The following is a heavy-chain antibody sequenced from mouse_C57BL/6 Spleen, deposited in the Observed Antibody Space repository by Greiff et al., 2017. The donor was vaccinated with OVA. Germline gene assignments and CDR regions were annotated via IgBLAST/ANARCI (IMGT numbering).Heavy chain of an antibody. CDR1: GYTFTSYW. J-gene: IGHJ4*01. V-gene: IGHV1-64*01. D-gene: IGHD1-1*01. Sequence: QVQLQQPGAELVKPGASVKLSCKASGYTFTSYWMHWVKQRPGQGLEWIGMIHPNSGSTNYNEKFKSKATLTVDKSSSTAYMQLSSLTSEDSAVYYCASSITTVVAKGNPYYAMDYWGQGTSVTVSS. CDR2: IHPNSGST. CDR3: ASSITTVVAKGNPYYAMDY.